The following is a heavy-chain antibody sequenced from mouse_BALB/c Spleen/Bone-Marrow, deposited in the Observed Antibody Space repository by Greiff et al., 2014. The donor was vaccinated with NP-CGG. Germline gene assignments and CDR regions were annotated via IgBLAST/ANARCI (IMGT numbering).Heavy chain of an antibody. CDR3: TRDAMDY. V-gene: IGHV1S127*01. Sequence: QVQLKESGAELVKPGASVKMSCKASGYTFTSYWMHWVRQRPGQGLEWIGVIDPSDSSTSYIQKFKGKATLTVDTSSSTACMQLSSLASEDSAGDYCTRDAMDYWGQGTPVTVSS. CDR1: GYTFTSYW. J-gene: IGHJ4*01. CDR2: IDPSDSST.